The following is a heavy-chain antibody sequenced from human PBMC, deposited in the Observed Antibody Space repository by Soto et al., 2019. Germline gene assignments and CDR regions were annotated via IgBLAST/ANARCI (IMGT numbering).Heavy chain of an antibody. CDR3: ARGAAVAQP. Sequence: QVQLQESGPGLVKPSEPLSLTCTVSSGSISYYYWSWIRQPPGKRLEWIGYIHHSGNTEYNPSLEGRVAISLDTSKNQFSLNLSSMTAADAAVYFCARGAAVAQPWGQGTPVIVSP. D-gene: IGHD6-13*01. CDR1: SGSISYYY. J-gene: IGHJ5*02. V-gene: IGHV4-59*12. CDR2: IHHSGNT.